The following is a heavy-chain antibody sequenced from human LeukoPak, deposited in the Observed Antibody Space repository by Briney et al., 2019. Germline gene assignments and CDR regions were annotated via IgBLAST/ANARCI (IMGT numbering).Heavy chain of an antibody. D-gene: IGHD6-13*01. J-gene: IGHJ4*02. CDR3: ARGATRLATAGAEFDS. V-gene: IGHV1-2*06. CDR1: GYNFIGFY. CDR2: INPNSGET. Sequence: ASVRVSCKASGYNFIGFYMHWVRQAPGQSLEWMGRINPNSGETSFALSFQGRVTMTRDTSINTAYMEPGRLTSDDTAVYFCARGATRLATAGAEFDSWGQGTLVIVSS.